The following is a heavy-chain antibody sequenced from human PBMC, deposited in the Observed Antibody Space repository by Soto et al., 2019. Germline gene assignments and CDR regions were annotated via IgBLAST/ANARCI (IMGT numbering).Heavy chain of an antibody. CDR3: GRPDKTALPPLDS. V-gene: IGHV1-69*05. CDR2: TIPAFGTA. J-gene: IGHJ4*02. CDR1: GAGDTFSNYG. Sequence: QVHLVQSGAEVKSPGSAVKVSCTVSGAGDTFSNYGLNWMRQAPGQGLEWMGGTIPAFGTANYAQKFQGRVTITTDTSTTTAYMELSSLKSDDTAVYYCGRPDKTALPPLDSWGQGTLVSVSS.